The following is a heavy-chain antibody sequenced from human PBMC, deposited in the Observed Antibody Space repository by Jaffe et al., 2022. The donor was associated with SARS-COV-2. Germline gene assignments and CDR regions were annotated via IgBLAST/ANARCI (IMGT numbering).Heavy chain of an antibody. CDR1: GFSFSSYG. J-gene: IGHJ6*02. V-gene: IGHV3-30*18. CDR3: AKDQEGDPDYYYGIDV. Sequence: QVQLVESGGGVAQPGTSLRLSCAASGFSFSSYGMHWARQAPGKGLEWVAVISYDGRNKYYAESVKGRFSISRDTSKNTLYLQMNSLRAEDTAVYYCAKDQEGDPDYYYGIDVWGQGSTVTVSS. CDR2: ISYDGRNK. D-gene: IGHD3-16*01.